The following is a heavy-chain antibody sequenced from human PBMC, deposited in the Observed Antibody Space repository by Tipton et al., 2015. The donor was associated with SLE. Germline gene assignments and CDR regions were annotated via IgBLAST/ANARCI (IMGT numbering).Heavy chain of an antibody. Sequence: QLVQTGAEVKKPGASVMVSCKASGHTFDNDDINWVRQATGQGLEWMGWMKFKTGNAGYAQNFQGRVTMTRDTSINTAYMELRNLRSNVTAVYYCARETTETRDGLNDWRQVTTVTVSS. J-gene: IGHJ6*02. CDR1: GHTFDNDD. D-gene: IGHD1-1*01. CDR3: ARETTETRDGLND. CDR2: MKFKTGNA. V-gene: IGHV1-8*01.